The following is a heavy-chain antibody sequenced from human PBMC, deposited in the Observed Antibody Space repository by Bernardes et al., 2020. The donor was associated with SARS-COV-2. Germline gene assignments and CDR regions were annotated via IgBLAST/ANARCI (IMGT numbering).Heavy chain of an antibody. CDR1: GFTFSSYW. V-gene: IGHV3-74*01. J-gene: IGHJ6*02. CDR2: INSDGSST. CDR3: AREQWLVPYYYGMDV. Sequence: GGSLRLSCAASGFTFSSYWMHWVRQAPGKGLVWVPRINSDGSSTSYADSVKGRFTISRDNAKNTLYLQMNSLRAEDTAVYYCAREQWLVPYYYGMDVWGQGTTVTVSS. D-gene: IGHD6-19*01.